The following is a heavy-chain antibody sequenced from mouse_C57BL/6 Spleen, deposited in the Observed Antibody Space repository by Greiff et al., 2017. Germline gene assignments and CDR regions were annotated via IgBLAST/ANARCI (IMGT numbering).Heavy chain of an antibody. CDR2: IYPRSGNT. V-gene: IGHV1-81*01. CDR1: GYTFTSYG. D-gene: IGHD4-1*01. J-gene: IGHJ4*01. CDR3: ARSRLGAMDY. Sequence: VQLQQSGAELARPGASVKLSCKASGYTFTSYGISWVKQRTGQGLEWIGEIYPRSGNTYYNEKFKGKATLTADKSSSTAYMELRRLTSEDSAVYFCARSRLGAMDYWGQGTSVTVSS.